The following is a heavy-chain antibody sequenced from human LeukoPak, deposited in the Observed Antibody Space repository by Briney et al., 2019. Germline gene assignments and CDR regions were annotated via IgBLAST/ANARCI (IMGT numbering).Heavy chain of an antibody. V-gene: IGHV3-21*01. CDR1: GFTFSSYS. J-gene: IGHJ4*02. CDR2: ISSSSSYI. Sequence: GGSLRLSCAASGFTFSSYSMNWVRQAPGKGLEWVSSISSSSSYIYYADSVKGRFTISRDNAKNSLYLQMNSLRAEDTAVYYCARVGRRSYYYDSSGYPRGAFDYWGQGTLVTVSS. CDR3: ARVGRRSYYYDSSGYPRGAFDY. D-gene: IGHD3-22*01.